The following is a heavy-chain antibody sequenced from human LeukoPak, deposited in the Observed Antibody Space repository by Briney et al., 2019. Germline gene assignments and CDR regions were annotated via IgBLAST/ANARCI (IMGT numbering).Heavy chain of an antibody. J-gene: IGHJ4*02. CDR1: GFTFDDYA. V-gene: IGHV3-23*01. CDR3: AKAGRDIVVVVAAIYFDY. Sequence: GGSLRLSCAASGFTFDDYAMHWVRQAPGKGLEWVSAISGSGGSTYYADSVKGRFTISRDNSKNTLYLQMNSLRAEDTAVYYCAKAGRDIVVVVAAIYFDYWGQGTLVTVSS. D-gene: IGHD2-15*01. CDR2: ISGSGGST.